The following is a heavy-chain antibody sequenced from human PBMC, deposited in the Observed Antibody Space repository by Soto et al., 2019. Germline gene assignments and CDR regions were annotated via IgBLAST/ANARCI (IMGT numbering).Heavy chain of an antibody. V-gene: IGHV3-9*01. CDR3: TRGAAAVRSYFFDS. J-gene: IGHJ5*01. Sequence: EVHLVESGGGLVQPGKSLRLSCAASGFTFDDHAMHWVRQGPGKGLEWVAHISWNSETLDYADSMKGRFIISRDNAKNSVYLEINGLRREDTAVYFCTRGAAAVRSYFFDSWGQGTLVTVSS. CDR2: ISWNSETL. D-gene: IGHD1-26*01. CDR1: GFTFDDHA.